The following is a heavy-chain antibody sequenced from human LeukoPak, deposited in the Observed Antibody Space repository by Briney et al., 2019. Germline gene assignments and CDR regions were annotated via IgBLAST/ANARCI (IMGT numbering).Heavy chain of an antibody. CDR2: INHSGST. CDR3: ARALPDFWSGYRPTSYFDY. D-gene: IGHD3-3*01. Sequence: SETLSLTCAVYGGSFSGYYWSWIRQPPGKGLEWIGEINHSGSTNCNPSLKSRVTISVDTSKNQFSLKLSSVTAADTAVYYCARALPDFWSGYRPTSYFDYWGQGTLVTVSS. J-gene: IGHJ4*02. V-gene: IGHV4-34*01. CDR1: GGSFSGYY.